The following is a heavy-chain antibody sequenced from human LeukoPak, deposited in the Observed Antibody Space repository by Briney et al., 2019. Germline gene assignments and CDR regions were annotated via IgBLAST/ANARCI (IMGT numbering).Heavy chain of an antibody. D-gene: IGHD6-13*01. J-gene: IGHJ3*02. Sequence: SETLSLTCTVSGGSISSYYWSWIRQPPGKGLEWIGYIYYSGSTNYNPSLKSRVTIPVDTSKNQFSLKLSSVTAADTAVYYCAREREGSSSIWGQGTMVTVSS. CDR1: GGSISSYY. V-gene: IGHV4-59*01. CDR2: IYYSGST. CDR3: AREREGSSSI.